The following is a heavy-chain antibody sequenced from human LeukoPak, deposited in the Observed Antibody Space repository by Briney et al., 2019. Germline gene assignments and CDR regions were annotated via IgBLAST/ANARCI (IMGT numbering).Heavy chain of an antibody. CDR2: ITGSGGST. CDR1: GFTFINYG. CDR3: AKDQDTSAWFWDS. D-gene: IGHD6-19*01. Sequence: GGSLRLSCAASGFTFINYGMNWVRQAPGKGLEWVSGITGSGGSTYYADSVKGRFTISRDNSKNFLYLQMDSLRTEDTAFYYCAKDQDTSAWFWDSWGQGTLVTVSS. J-gene: IGHJ4*02. V-gene: IGHV3-43*02.